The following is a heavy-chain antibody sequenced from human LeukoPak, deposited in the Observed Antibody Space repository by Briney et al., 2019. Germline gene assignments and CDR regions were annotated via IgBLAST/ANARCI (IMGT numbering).Heavy chain of an antibody. V-gene: IGHV1-18*01. CDR3: ARDCQGEAPTGHYFDY. D-gene: IGHD1-1*01. CDR2: ISAYNGNT. CDR1: GYTFTTYG. J-gene: IGHJ4*02. Sequence: ASVKVSCMASGYTFTTYGISWVRQAPGQGLEWMGWISAYNGNTNYAQKFQGRVTMTTDTSTSTAYMELRSLRSDDTAVYYCARDCQGEAPTGHYFDYWGQGTLVTVSS.